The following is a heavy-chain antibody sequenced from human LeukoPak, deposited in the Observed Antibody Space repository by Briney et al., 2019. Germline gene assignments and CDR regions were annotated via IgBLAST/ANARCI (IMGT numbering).Heavy chain of an antibody. V-gene: IGHV5-51*01. CDR3: ARRGRRVTTFGY. D-gene: IGHD4-11*01. CDR1: GYIFTSYW. Sequence: GASLEISCEGSGYIFTSYWIGGVRQLPGKGLEWMGIIYPGDSDTRYSPSFQGQVTISADKSISTAYLQWSSLKASDTAMYYCARRGRRVTTFGYWGQGTLVTVSS. J-gene: IGHJ4*02. CDR2: IYPGDSDT.